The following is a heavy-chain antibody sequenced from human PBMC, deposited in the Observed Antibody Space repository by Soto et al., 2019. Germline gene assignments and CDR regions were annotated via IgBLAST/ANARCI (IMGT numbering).Heavy chain of an antibody. CDR3: AKDRQDIVLVPAAMPYYYYGMDV. CDR1: GFTFSSYG. J-gene: IGHJ6*02. V-gene: IGHV3-30*18. Sequence: PGGSLRLSCAASGFTFSSYGMHWVRQAPGKGLEWVAVISYDGSNKYYADSVKGRFTISRDNSKNTLYLQMNSLRAEDTAVYYCAKDRQDIVLVPAAMPYYYYGMDVWGQGTTVTVSS. D-gene: IGHD2-2*01. CDR2: ISYDGSNK.